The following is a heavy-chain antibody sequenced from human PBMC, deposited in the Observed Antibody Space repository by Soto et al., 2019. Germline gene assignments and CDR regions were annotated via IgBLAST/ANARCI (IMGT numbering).Heavy chain of an antibody. CDR1: GGTFSSYT. CDR3: ARPSDHYDSSGFYGMDV. J-gene: IGHJ6*02. V-gene: IGHV1-69*02. Sequence: QVQLVQSGAEVKKPGSSVKVSCKASGGTFSSYTISWVRQAPAQGPEWMGRIIPILGIANYAQKFQGRVTITADKSTSTAYMELSSLRSEDTAVYYCARPSDHYDSSGFYGMDVWGQGTTVTVSS. D-gene: IGHD3-22*01. CDR2: IIPILGIA.